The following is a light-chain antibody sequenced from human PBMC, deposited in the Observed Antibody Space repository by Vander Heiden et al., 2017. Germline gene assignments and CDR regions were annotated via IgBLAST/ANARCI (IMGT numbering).Light chain of an antibody. V-gene: IGKV1-33*01. CDR3: QQYYNLPST. CDR2: DAS. Sequence: DIQMSQSPSSLSASVGDRVTITCQASQDISNYLNWYQQKPGKAPKLLIYDASNLETGVPSRFSGSGSGTDFTFTISSLQPEDIATYYCQQYYNLPSTFGPGTKVDIK. J-gene: IGKJ3*01. CDR1: QDISNY.